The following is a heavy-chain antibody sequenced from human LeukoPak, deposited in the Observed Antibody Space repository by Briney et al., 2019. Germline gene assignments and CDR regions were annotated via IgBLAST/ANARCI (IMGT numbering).Heavy chain of an antibody. V-gene: IGHV5-51*01. CDR1: GYRFTSYW. CDR3: AKHKYYDSSVYLDY. CDR2: IYPGDPDT. Sequence: GESLKISCKGSGYRFTSYWIGWVRQMPGKGLEWMGIIYPGDPDTRYSPSFQGQVTISADKSISTAYLQWSSLKASDTAMYYLAKHKYYDSSVYLDYWGQGTLVTVSS. J-gene: IGHJ4*02. D-gene: IGHD3-22*01.